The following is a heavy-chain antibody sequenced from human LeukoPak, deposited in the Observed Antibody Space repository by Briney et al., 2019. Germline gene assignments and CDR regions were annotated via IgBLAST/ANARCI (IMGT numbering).Heavy chain of an antibody. CDR3: ARPRHTSMDMFDN. J-gene: IGHJ4*02. Sequence: PSETLSLTCAVSNYSINSGDFWAWLRQPPGKRLERIGSVALGGGTHSNPSLKSRVTLSVDTSKNEFSLKLSSVTAADTAVYYCARPRHTSMDMFDNWGQGNLVTVSS. V-gene: IGHV4-38-2*01. CDR1: NYSINSGDF. D-gene: IGHD2-2*03. CDR2: VALGGGT.